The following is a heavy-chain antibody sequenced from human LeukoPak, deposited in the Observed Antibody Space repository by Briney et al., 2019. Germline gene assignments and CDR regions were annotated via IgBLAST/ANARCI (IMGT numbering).Heavy chain of an antibody. CDR1: GGSISSSSYY. Sequence: SETLSLTCTVSGGSISSSSYYWGWIRQPPGKGLEWIGSIYYSGSTYYNPSLKSRVTISVDTSKNQFSLKLSSVTAADAAVYYCARSLDWNYGAYYYYYMDVWGKGTTATVSS. CDR2: IYYSGST. V-gene: IGHV4-39*01. D-gene: IGHD1-7*01. CDR3: ARSLDWNYGAYYYYYMDV. J-gene: IGHJ6*03.